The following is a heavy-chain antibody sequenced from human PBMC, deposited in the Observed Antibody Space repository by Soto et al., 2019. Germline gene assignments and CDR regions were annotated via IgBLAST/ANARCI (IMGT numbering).Heavy chain of an antibody. Sequence: PGGSLRLSCAASGFTFSSYSMNWVHQAPGKGLEWVSSISSSSSYIYYADSVKGRFTISRDNAKNSLYLQMNSLRAEDTAVYYCARDGRRGYPDAFDIWGQGTMVTVSS. V-gene: IGHV3-21*01. CDR2: ISSSSSYI. D-gene: IGHD5-12*01. CDR3: ARDGRRGYPDAFDI. CDR1: GFTFSSYS. J-gene: IGHJ3*02.